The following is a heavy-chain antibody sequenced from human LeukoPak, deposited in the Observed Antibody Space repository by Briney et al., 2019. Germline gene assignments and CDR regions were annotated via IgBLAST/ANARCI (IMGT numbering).Heavy chain of an antibody. CDR1: GFTFTKCA. V-gene: IGHV3-23*01. CDR2: ITATDDTA. J-gene: IGHJ4*02. Sequence: GGSLRLSCAASGFTFTKCAMSWIRQAPGKGLEWVAIITATDDTAYYADSVKGRFTISRDNSRNTVYMQMDSLRAEDTAIYYCAGDRNSDWYSPLDYWGQGSQVTVSP. CDR3: AGDRNSDWYSPLDY. D-gene: IGHD6-19*01.